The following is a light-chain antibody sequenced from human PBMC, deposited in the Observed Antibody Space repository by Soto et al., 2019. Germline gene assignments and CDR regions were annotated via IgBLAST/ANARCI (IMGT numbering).Light chain of an antibody. J-gene: IGLJ2*01. CDR1: SGDVGHYNY. V-gene: IGLV2-11*01. CDR3: CSYAGSYTYVV. CDR2: DVS. Sequence: QSVLTQPRSVSGSPGQSVTISCTGTSGDVGHYNYVSWYQQHPGKAPKLMVYDVSKRPSGAPDRFSGSKSGNTASLTISGLQAEDEADYYCCSYAGSYTYVVFGGGTKVTVL.